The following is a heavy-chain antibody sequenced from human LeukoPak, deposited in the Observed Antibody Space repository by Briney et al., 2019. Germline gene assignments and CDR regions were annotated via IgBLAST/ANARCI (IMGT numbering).Heavy chain of an antibody. CDR3: ASIGTSGGEWFDP. CDR2: INHSGST. Sequence: SETLSLTCAVYGGSFSGYYWSWIRQPPGKGLEWIGEINHSGSTNYNPSLKSRVTISVDTSKNQFSLKLSSVTAADTAVYYCASIGTSGGEWFDPWGQGTLVTVSS. CDR1: GGSFSGYY. D-gene: IGHD1-14*01. V-gene: IGHV4-34*01. J-gene: IGHJ5*02.